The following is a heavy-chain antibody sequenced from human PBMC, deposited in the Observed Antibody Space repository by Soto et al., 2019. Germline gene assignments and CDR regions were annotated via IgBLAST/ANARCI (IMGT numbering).Heavy chain of an antibody. Sequence: PGGSLRLSCAASGFTFSSYGMHWVRQAPGKGLEWVAVISYDGSNKYYADSVKGRFTISRDNSKNTLYLQMNSLRAEDTAVYYCAGPGGGFEWAFDYWGQGTLVTVSS. CDR2: ISYDGSNK. V-gene: IGHV3-30*03. CDR1: GFTFSSYG. D-gene: IGHD1-26*01. J-gene: IGHJ4*02. CDR3: AGPGGGFEWAFDY.